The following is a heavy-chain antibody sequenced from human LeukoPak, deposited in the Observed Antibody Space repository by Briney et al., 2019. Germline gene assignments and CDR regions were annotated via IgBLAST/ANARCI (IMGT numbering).Heavy chain of an antibody. CDR3: AKDSSYSSGWYSNVDY. D-gene: IGHD6-19*01. V-gene: IGHV3-23*01. CDR1: GFTFSSYA. CDR2: ISGSGGST. J-gene: IGHJ4*02. Sequence: GGTLRLSCAASGFTFSSYAMSWVRQAPGKGLEWVSAISGSGGSTYNADSVKGRFTISRDNSKNTPYLQMNSLRAEDTAVYYCAKDSSYSSGWYSNVDYWGQGTLVTVSS.